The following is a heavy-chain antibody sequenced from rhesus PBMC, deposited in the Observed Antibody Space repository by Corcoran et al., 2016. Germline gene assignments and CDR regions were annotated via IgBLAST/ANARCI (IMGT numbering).Heavy chain of an antibody. CDR2: SDPIDSDT. V-gene: IGHV5-2*01. CDR1: GYSFTSYW. J-gene: IGHJ5-2*02. Sequence: EVQLVPSGTEVKRPGESLKISCKTSGYSFTSYWISWVRQMSGKDLEWRGRSDPIDSDTKDSPSFQGQVTLSADKSISTAYLQWSSLKASDAATYYCAKEGYINSLDVWGRGVLVTVSS. CDR3: AKEGYINSLDV. D-gene: IGHD5-24*01.